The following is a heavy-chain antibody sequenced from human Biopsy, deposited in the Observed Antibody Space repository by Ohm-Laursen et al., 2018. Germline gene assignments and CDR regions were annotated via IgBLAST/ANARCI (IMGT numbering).Heavy chain of an antibody. CDR1: SYTFTDYN. J-gene: IGHJ4*02. V-gene: IGHV1-2*02. D-gene: IGHD1-1*01. Sequence: ASVKVSCKASSYTFTDYNIHWMRQAPGQGLEWLGYINCKTGATNYAQKFQGKVTMTRDTSISTAYLALGSLRSADTAIYYCARDPLNVHKHFDYWGQGSLVTVSS. CDR2: INCKTGAT. CDR3: ARDPLNVHKHFDY.